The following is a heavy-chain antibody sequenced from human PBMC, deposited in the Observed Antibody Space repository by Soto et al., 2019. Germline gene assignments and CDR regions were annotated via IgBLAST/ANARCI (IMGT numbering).Heavy chain of an antibody. V-gene: IGHV4-34*01. CDR3: ARPGIAVAGTGRGFDY. CDR1: GGSFSGYY. D-gene: IGHD6-19*01. J-gene: IGHJ4*02. Sequence: SETLSLTCAVYGGSFSGYYWSWIRQPPGKGLEWIGEINHSGSTNYNPSLKSRVTISVDTSKNQFSLKLSSVTAADTAVYYCARPGIAVAGTGRGFDYWGQGTLVTVSS. CDR2: INHSGST.